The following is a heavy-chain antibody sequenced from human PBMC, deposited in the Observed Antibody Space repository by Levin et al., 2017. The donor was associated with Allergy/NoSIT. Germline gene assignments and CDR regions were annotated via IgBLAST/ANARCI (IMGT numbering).Heavy chain of an antibody. J-gene: IGHJ4*02. CDR2: ISSSSSYI. V-gene: IGHV3-21*01. CDR1: GITFSSYS. Sequence: GGSLRLSCAASGITFSSYSMNWVRQAPGKGLEWVSSISSSSSYIYYADSVKGRFTISRDNAKNSLYLQMSGLRAEDTAVYYCARRHGGSDWVIDYWGQGTLVTVSS. CDR3: ARRHGGSDWVIDY. D-gene: IGHD6-19*01.